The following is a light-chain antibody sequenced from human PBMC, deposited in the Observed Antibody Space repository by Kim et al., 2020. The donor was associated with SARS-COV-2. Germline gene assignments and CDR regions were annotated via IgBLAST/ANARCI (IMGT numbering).Light chain of an antibody. CDR3: QVWNRSSDHVV. CDR2: YDS. V-gene: IGLV3-21*04. J-gene: IGLJ2*01. CDR1: NIESKS. Sequence: QRRTAGINCERKNIESKSMPWNQQEPGQAPVLVIYYDSDQPSGMPEPFAGSNSGNPATLTISRVEAGDEADYYCQVWNRSSDHVVFGGGTQLTVL.